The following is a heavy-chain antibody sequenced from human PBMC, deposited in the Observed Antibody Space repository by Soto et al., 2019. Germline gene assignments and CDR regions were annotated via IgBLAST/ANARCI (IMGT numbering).Heavy chain of an antibody. V-gene: IGHV4-4*07. Sequence: QVHLQESGPGLVKPSETLSLTCNVSGASINVYYWSWLRQSPGKGLEWIGRIYTTGSTNYNPSLKSRVTMSVDLSQNHLSLRLTSVTAAETAVYYCVRDRLNWFDPWGQGTLVTVSS. CDR1: GASINVYY. J-gene: IGHJ5*02. CDR3: VRDRLNWFDP. CDR2: IYTTGST.